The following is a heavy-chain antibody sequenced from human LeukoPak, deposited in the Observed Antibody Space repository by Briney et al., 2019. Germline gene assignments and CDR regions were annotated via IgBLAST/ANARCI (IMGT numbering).Heavy chain of an antibody. CDR2: INHSGST. Sequence: SETLSLTCAVYGGSFSGYYWSWLRQPPGKGLEWIGEINHSGSTNYNPSLKSRVTISVDTSKNQFSLKLSSVTAADTAVYYCAGTYSSSWSEDDYWGQGTLVTVSS. V-gene: IGHV4-34*01. CDR1: GGSFSGYY. D-gene: IGHD6-13*01. CDR3: AGTYSSSWSEDDY. J-gene: IGHJ4*02.